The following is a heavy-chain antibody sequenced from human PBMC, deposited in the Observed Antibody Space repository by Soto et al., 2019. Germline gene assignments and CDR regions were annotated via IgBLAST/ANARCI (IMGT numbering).Heavy chain of an antibody. CDR2: ISAYNGNT. D-gene: IGHD3-16*02. V-gene: IGHV1-18*01. J-gene: IGHJ3*02. CDR3: ARDTPDYIWGSYRYVAFDI. Sequence: ASVKVSCKASGYTFTSYGISWVRQAPGQGLEWMGWISAYNGNTNYAQKLQGRVTMTTDTSTSTAYMELRSPRSDDTAVYYCARDTPDYIWGSYRYVAFDIWGQGTMVTVSS. CDR1: GYTFTSYG.